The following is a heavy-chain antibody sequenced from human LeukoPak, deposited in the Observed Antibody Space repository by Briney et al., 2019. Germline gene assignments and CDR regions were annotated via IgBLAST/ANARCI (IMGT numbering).Heavy chain of an antibody. V-gene: IGHV3-30-3*01. CDR1: GYTFTSYA. CDR3: ARDLDRITIFGVVNYGMDV. J-gene: IGHJ6*02. D-gene: IGHD3-3*01. Sequence: SCKASGYTFTSYAMHWVRQAPGKGLEWVAVISYDGSNKYYADSVKGRFTISRDISKNTLYLQMNSLRAEDTAVYYCARDLDRITIFGVVNYGMDVWGQGTTVTVSS. CDR2: ISYDGSNK.